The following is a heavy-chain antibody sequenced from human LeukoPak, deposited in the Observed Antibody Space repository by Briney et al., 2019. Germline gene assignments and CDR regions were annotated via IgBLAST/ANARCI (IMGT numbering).Heavy chain of an antibody. D-gene: IGHD1-26*01. V-gene: IGHV1-46*01. Sequence: GASVKVSCKASGCTFTRYYIHWVRQAPGQGLEWMGLINPTGGSTGYAQKFQGRVTMTRDMSTSTDYMELSSLRSEDTAIYYCARDNSVGDNAWWFDPWGQGTLVTVSS. J-gene: IGHJ5*02. CDR2: INPTGGST. CDR1: GCTFTRYY. CDR3: ARDNSVGDNAWWFDP.